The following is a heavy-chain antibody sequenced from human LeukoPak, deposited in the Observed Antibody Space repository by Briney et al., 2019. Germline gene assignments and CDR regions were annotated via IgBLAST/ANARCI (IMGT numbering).Heavy chain of an antibody. CDR1: GGSISSSSYY. CDR2: IYCSGST. V-gene: IGHV4-39*01. Sequence: SETLSLTCTVSGGSISSSSYYWGWIRQPPGKGLEWIGSIYCSGSTYYNPSLKSRVTISVDTSKNQFSLKLSSVTAADTAVYYCARLVVSSWYHEVLLGRDYWGQGTLVTVSS. CDR3: ARLVVSSWYHEVLLGRDY. D-gene: IGHD6-13*01. J-gene: IGHJ4*02.